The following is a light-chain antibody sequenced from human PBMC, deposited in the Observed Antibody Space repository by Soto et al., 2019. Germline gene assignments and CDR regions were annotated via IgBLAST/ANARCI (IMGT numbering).Light chain of an antibody. CDR2: GAS. J-gene: IGKJ1*01. CDR1: QFLSSN. Sequence: EVVLTQSPVTLSLSPGERASLSCRASQFLSSNLAWYQQKPGQAPRLLIYGASTRATGIPARFSGSGSGTEFTLTISSLQSEDFAVYYCQQYNNWPRTFGQGTKVDIK. V-gene: IGKV3-15*01. CDR3: QQYNNWPRT.